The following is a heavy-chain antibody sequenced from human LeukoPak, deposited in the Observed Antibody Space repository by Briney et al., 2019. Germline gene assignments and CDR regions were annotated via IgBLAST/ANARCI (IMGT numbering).Heavy chain of an antibody. V-gene: IGHV1-18*01. CDR2: ISAYNGNT. J-gene: IGHJ4*02. D-gene: IGHD6-19*01. Sequence: ASEKVSCKASGGTFSSYAISWVRQAPGQGLEWMGWISAYNGNTNYAQKLQGRVTMTTDTSTSTAYMELRSLRSDDTAVYYCARAPLGGIAVAGTKYYFDYWGQGTLVTVSS. CDR1: GGTFSSYA. CDR3: ARAPLGGIAVAGTKYYFDY.